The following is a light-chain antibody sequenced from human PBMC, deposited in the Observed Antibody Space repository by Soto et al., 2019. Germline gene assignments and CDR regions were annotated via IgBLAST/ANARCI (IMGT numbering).Light chain of an antibody. Sequence: IQLSQSPSSLSASVGDRVTITCRASEGIRSDLAWYQQKPGKAPKLLIYAASTLQSGVPSRFSGSGSGTDFTLTISSLQPEDFATYYCQQFNSHPITFGQGTRLAIK. J-gene: IGKJ5*01. CDR3: QQFNSHPIT. CDR2: AAS. CDR1: EGIRSD. V-gene: IGKV1-9*01.